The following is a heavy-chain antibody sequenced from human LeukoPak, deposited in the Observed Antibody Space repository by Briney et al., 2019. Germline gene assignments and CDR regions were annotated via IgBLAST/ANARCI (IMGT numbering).Heavy chain of an antibody. J-gene: IGHJ4*02. Sequence: GGSLRLSCAASGFTFSSYAMYWVRQAPAKGLEWVSGIFGSGGSTHYADSVKGRFTISRDNSKNTVYLQMNSLRAEDTAVYYCAKTTTGYSSGRYPGWPVDYWDQGTLVTVSS. D-gene: IGHD6-19*01. CDR2: IFGSGGST. CDR1: GFTFSSYA. CDR3: AKTTTGYSSGRYPGWPVDY. V-gene: IGHV3-23*01.